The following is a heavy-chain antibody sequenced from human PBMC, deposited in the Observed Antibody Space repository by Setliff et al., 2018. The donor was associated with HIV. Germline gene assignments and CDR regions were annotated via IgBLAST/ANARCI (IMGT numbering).Heavy chain of an antibody. J-gene: IGHJ4*02. CDR2: MNPKSGNT. CDR3: ARGRYSSGLTDY. CDR1: GYTFSSYD. V-gene: IGHV1-8*02. Sequence: GSVKVSCKASGYTFSSYDINWVRQASGQGLEWMGWMNPKSGNTGYAQKFQGRVAMTRNTSISTAYMELRSLKSGDTAVYYCARGRYSSGLTDYWGQGTLVTVSS. D-gene: IGHD6-19*01.